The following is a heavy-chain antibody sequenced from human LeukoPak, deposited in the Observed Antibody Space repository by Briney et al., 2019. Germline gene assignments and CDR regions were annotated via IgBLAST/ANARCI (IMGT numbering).Heavy chain of an antibody. CDR2: INTYNGNT. D-gene: IGHD3-22*01. V-gene: IGHV1-18*01. J-gene: IGHJ4*02. CDR3: ATNYYDSSGYYSIDY. Sequence: ASVKVSCKASGYTFTRYGISWVRQAPGQGLEWMGWINTYNGNTDYAHTLKGRVTMTTDTSTSTAYLELRSLRSDDTALYYCATNYYDSSGYYSIDYWGRGTLVSVSS. CDR1: GYTFTRYG.